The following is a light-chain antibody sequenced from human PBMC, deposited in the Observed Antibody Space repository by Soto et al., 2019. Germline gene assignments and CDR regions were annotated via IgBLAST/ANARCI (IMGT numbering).Light chain of an antibody. CDR1: QRVISSY. CDR3: QQYGSSPET. CDR2: NAF. Sequence: EGGLSQSQVTLSLSPGEGSTVYCRASQRVISSYLAWYQQKPGQAPRLLIYNAFNRATGIPDRFSGSGSGTDFTLTISRLEPEDFAVYYCQQYGSSPETFGGGTKVDVK. V-gene: IGKV3-20*01. J-gene: IGKJ4*01.